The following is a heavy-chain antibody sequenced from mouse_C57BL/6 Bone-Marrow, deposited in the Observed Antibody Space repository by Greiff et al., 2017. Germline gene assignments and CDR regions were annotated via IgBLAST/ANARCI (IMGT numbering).Heavy chain of an antibody. Sequence: VQLQQPGAELVKPGASVKLSCKASGYTFTNYWMHWVKQRPGRGLEWIGRIDPNSGGTKYNEKFKSKATLTVDKPSSTAYMQLSSLTSEDSAVYYFAGSHDGSPFYFDDWGQGTTLTVYS. D-gene: IGHD1-1*01. CDR2: IDPNSGGT. V-gene: IGHV1-72*01. CDR1: GYTFTNYW. J-gene: IGHJ2*01. CDR3: AGSHDGSPFYFDD.